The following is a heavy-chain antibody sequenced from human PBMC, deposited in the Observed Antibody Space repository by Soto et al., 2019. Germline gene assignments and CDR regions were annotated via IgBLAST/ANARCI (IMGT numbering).Heavy chain of an antibody. CDR3: AREGYCISTSCYEDVDTAIGFDY. D-gene: IGHD2-2*01. V-gene: IGHV3-30-3*01. J-gene: IGHJ4*02. CDR1: GFTFSSYA. Sequence: PGGSLRLSCAASGFTFSSYAMHWVRQAPGKGLEWVAVISYDGSNKYYADSVKGRFTISRDNSKNTLYLQMNSLRAEDTAVYYCAREGYCISTSCYEDVDTAIGFDYWGQGTLVTVSS. CDR2: ISYDGSNK.